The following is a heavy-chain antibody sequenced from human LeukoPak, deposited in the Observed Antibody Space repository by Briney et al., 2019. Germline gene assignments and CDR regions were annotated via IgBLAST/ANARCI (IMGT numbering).Heavy chain of an antibody. D-gene: IGHD1-26*01. CDR3: TTSGRGSYYGKVDY. CDR2: IKSKTDGGTT. V-gene: IGHV3-15*01. Sequence: PGGSLRLSCAASGFTFSNAWMSWARQAPGKGLEWVGRIKSKTDGGTTDYAAPVKGRFTISRDDSKNTLYLQMNSLKTEDTAVYYCTTSGRGSYYGKVDYWGQGTLVTVSS. CDR1: GFTFSNAW. J-gene: IGHJ4*02.